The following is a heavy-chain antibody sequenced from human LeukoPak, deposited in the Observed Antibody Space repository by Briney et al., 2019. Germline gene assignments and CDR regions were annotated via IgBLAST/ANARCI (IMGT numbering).Heavy chain of an antibody. V-gene: IGHV3-7*01. D-gene: IGHD2-15*01. CDR1: GFTFSSYW. CDR3: ARDSGEYCSGGSCSNFDY. J-gene: IGHJ4*02. CDR2: IKQDGTEK. Sequence: QSGGSLRLSCAASGFTFSSYWMSWVRQAPGKGLEWVAIIKQDGTEKYYGDSVKGRFAISRDNAKNSLYLQMNSLRAEDTAVYYCARDSGEYCSGGSCSNFDYWGQGTLVTVSS.